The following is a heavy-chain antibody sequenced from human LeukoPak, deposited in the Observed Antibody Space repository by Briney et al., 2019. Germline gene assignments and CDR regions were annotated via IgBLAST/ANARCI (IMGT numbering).Heavy chain of an antibody. CDR3: ARVYRETYYYDSSGYYFAFDI. CDR1: GFTFSSYW. CDR2: INWNGGST. J-gene: IGHJ3*02. V-gene: IGHV3-20*04. D-gene: IGHD3-22*01. Sequence: GGSLRLSCAASGFTFSSYWMSWVRQAPGKGLEWVSGINWNGGSTGYADSVKGRFTISRDNAKNSLYLQMNSLRAEDTALYYCARVYRETYYYDSSGYYFAFDIWGQGTMVTVSS.